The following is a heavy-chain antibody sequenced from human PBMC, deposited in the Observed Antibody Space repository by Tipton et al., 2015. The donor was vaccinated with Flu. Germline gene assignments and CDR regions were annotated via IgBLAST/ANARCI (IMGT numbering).Heavy chain of an antibody. CDR2: MYTNGDT. D-gene: IGHD2-2*01. Sequence: LRLSCTVSGGSISSYYWSWVRQPAGKGLEWIGRMYTNGDTNTNPSLKSRVSISLDTSKNQFSLELSSVTTADTAVYYCARGARIPYYFNYWGPGTLVTVSS. CDR1: GGSISSYY. CDR3: ARGARIPYYFNY. V-gene: IGHV4-4*07. J-gene: IGHJ4*02.